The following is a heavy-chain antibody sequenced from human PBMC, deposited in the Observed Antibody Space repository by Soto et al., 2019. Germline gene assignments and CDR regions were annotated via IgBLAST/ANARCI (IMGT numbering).Heavy chain of an antibody. D-gene: IGHD6-13*01. CDR2: IYYSGST. CDR1: GGSISSSSYY. CDR3: ARSVPLIAEPDY. V-gene: IGHV4-39*01. J-gene: IGHJ4*02. Sequence: QLQLQESGPGLVKPSETLSLTCTVSGGSISSSSYYWGWIRQPPGKGLEWIGSIYYSGSTYYNPSLKSRVTISVDTSKNQFSLKLSSVTAADTAVYYCARSVPLIAEPDYWGQGTLVTVSS.